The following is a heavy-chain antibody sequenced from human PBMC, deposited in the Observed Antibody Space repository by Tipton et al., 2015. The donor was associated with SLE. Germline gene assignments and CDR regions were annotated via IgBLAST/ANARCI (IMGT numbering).Heavy chain of an antibody. D-gene: IGHD6-6*01. J-gene: IGHJ4*02. CDR1: GGSFSGYY. V-gene: IGHV4-34*01. CDR3: ARISYSSSVGGFDC. CDR2: INHSGST. Sequence: TLSLTCAVYGGSFSGYYWSWIRQPPGKGLEWIGEINHSGSTNYNPSLKSRVTISVDTSKNQFSLKLSSVTAADTAVYYCARISYSSSVGGFDCWGQGTLVTVSS.